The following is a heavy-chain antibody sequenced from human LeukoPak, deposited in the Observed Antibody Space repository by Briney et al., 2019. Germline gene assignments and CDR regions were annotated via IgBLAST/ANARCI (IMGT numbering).Heavy chain of an antibody. Sequence: SETLSLTCTVSGGSISSYYWNWIRQPPGKGLEWIGYIYYSGSTNYNPSLKSRVTISVDTSKNQFSLKLSSVTAADTAVYYCAREWGGWYPYWGQGTLVTVSS. D-gene: IGHD6-19*01. CDR3: AREWGGWYPY. CDR1: GGSISSYY. V-gene: IGHV4-59*01. CDR2: IYYSGST. J-gene: IGHJ4*02.